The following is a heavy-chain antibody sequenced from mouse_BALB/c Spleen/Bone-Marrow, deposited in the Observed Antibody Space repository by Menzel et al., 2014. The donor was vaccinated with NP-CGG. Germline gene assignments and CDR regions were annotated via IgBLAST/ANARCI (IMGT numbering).Heavy chain of an antibody. CDR2: IDPSDSET. CDR1: GYTFTSYW. D-gene: IGHD2-3*01. V-gene: IGHV1-69*02. Sequence: QVQLQQSGAELVKPGAPVKLSCKASGYTFTSYWMNWVKQRPGRGLEWTGRIDPSDSETHYNQKFKDKATLTVDKSSSTAYIRLSSLTSEDSAVYYCARSHGYYPYWYFDVWGAGTTVTVSS. J-gene: IGHJ1*01. CDR3: ARSHGYYPYWYFDV.